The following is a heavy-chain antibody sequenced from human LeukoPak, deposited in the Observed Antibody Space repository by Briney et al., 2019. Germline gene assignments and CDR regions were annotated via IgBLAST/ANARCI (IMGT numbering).Heavy chain of an antibody. Sequence: PGGSLRLSCAASGFTFSRYDMHWVRQSTGKGLEWVSGIGTAGDTFYLGSVKGRFTISRENAKNSLYLQMNSLRVGDTAVYYCARGVPGGSGWMGSIEYWGQGTLVTVPS. D-gene: IGHD6-19*01. CDR2: IGTAGDT. J-gene: IGHJ4*02. CDR3: ARGVPGGSGWMGSIEY. V-gene: IGHV3-13*01. CDR1: GFTFSRYD.